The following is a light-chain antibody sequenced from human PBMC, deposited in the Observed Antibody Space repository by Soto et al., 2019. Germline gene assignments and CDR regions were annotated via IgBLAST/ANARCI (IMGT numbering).Light chain of an antibody. V-gene: IGLV1-40*01. CDR3: QSYDSSLSGVV. J-gene: IGLJ2*01. Sequence: QSVLTQPPSVSGAPGQRVTISCSGSGSNIGAGYNVHWYQQLPGTAPKFLIYDNSNRPSGVPDRFSGSKSGTSASLAITGLQAEDEADYYCQSYDSSLSGVVFGGGTKVTVL. CDR2: DNS. CDR1: GSNIGAGYN.